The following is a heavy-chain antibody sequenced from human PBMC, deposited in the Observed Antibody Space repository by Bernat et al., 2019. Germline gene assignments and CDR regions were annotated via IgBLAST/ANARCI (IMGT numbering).Heavy chain of an antibody. V-gene: IGHV1-69-2*01. D-gene: IGHD4-17*01. CDR3: ARSDLSTVFDY. CDR1: GYAFSSYW. J-gene: IGHJ4*01. CDR2: IYPGDGDT. Sequence: VQLQQSGAELVKPGASVKISCKASGYAFSSYWMNWVKQRPGKGLEWIGQIYPGDGDTNYNGKFKDKATLTADKSSSTAYMQLSSLTSEDSAVYFCARSDLSTVFDYWGQGTTLTVSS.